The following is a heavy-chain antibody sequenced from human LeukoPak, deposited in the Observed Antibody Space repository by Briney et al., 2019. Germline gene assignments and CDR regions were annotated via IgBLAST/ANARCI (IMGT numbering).Heavy chain of an antibody. J-gene: IGHJ4*02. V-gene: IGHV2-5*08. CDR2: IYWDDDK. CDR3: AHRRCSGGSCQAFDY. D-gene: IGHD2-15*01. CDR1: GGSIHSYYW. Sequence: TLSLTCTASGGSIHSYYWSWIRQPPGKGLEWLALIYWDDDKRYSPSLKSRFTITKDTSKNQVVLTMTNMDPVDTATYYCAHRRCSGGSCQAFDYWGQGTLVTVSS.